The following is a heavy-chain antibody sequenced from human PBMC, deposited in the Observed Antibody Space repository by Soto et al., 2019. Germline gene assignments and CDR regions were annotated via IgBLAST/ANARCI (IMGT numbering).Heavy chain of an antibody. Sequence: GGSLRLSCAASGFTFSSYAVHWVRQAPGKGLEWVAVISYDGSNKYYADSVKGRFTISRDNSKNTLYLQMNSLRAEDTAVYYCAKGCAVEMATTYYYYGMDVWGQGTTVTVSS. V-gene: IGHV3-30-3*01. CDR3: AKGCAVEMATTYYYYGMDV. D-gene: IGHD5-12*01. J-gene: IGHJ6*02. CDR1: GFTFSSYA. CDR2: ISYDGSNK.